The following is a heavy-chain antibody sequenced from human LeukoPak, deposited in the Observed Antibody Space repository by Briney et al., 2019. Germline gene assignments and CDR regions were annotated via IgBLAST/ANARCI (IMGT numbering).Heavy chain of an antibody. CDR3: ARVTGYMTEDYFDY. CDR2: IYYSGST. CDR1: GGSINSYY. Sequence: QPSETLSLTCTVSGGSINSYYWSWIRQPPGKGLEWIGYIYYSGSTNYNPSLKSRVTISVDTSKNQFSLRLSSVTAADTAVYYCARVTGYMTEDYFDYWGQGTLITVSS. D-gene: IGHD6-13*01. V-gene: IGHV4-59*01. J-gene: IGHJ4*02.